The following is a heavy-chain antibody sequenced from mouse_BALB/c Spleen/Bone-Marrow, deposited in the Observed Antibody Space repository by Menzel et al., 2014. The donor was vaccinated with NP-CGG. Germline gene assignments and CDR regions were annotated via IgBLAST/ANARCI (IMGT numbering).Heavy chain of an antibody. CDR3: ARLLGYYFDY. V-gene: IGHV1-82*01. CDR1: GYAFSSSW. Sequence: VQLQQSGPELVKPGASVKISCKASGYAFSSSWMNWVKQRPGRGLEWIGRIYPGDGDTNYNGKFKGKATLTADKSSSTAYMQLSSLTSVDSAVYFCARLLGYYFDYWGQGTTLTASS. D-gene: IGHD1-1*01. J-gene: IGHJ2*01. CDR2: IYPGDGDT.